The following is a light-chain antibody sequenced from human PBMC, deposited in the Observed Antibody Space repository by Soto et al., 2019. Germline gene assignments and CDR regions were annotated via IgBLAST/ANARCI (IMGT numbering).Light chain of an antibody. Sequence: QSVLTQPPSVSAAPGQKVTSSCSGSSSNIGNNYVSWYQQLPGTAPKLLIYENNKRPSGIPDRFSGSKSGTSATLGITGLQTGDEADYYCGTWDSSLSASFGTGTKLTVL. CDR3: GTWDSSLSAS. J-gene: IGLJ1*01. V-gene: IGLV1-51*02. CDR2: ENN. CDR1: SSNIGNNY.